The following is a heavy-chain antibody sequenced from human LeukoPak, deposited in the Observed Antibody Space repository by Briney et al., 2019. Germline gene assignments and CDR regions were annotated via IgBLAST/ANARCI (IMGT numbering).Heavy chain of an antibody. D-gene: IGHD2-2*01. Sequence: GSLRLSCAASGFTFSIYVMSWVRQAPGKGLEWIGYIYYSGSTNYNPSLESRVTISVDTSKNQFSLKLSSVTAADTAVYYCAQGQLVPAAMMGYYYYGMDVWGQGTTVIVSS. V-gene: IGHV4-59*01. CDR1: GFTFSIYV. CDR2: IYYSGST. CDR3: AQGQLVPAAMMGYYYYGMDV. J-gene: IGHJ6*02.